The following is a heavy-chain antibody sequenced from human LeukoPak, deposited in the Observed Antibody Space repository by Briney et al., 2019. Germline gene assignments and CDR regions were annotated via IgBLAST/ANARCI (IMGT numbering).Heavy chain of an antibody. CDR1: GGSVSGYY. CDR2: IFYSGTT. CDR3: ARHDVVPVIRRGFDF. V-gene: IGHV4-59*08. J-gene: IGHJ4*02. Sequence: SETLSLTCTVSGGSVSGYYWSWIRRPPGRGLEWIGYIFYSGTTLYSPSLKSRVTTSVDTSENQFSLKLSSVTAADTAVYYCARHDVVPVIRRGFDFWGQGILVTVSS. D-gene: IGHD2-21*02.